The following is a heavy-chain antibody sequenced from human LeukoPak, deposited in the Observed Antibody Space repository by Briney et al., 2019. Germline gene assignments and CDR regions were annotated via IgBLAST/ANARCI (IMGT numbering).Heavy chain of an antibody. CDR1: GFTFGSFS. J-gene: IGHJ4*02. V-gene: IGHV3-48*04. Sequence: TGGPLRLSGAASGFTFGSFSMNWAAQAPGKGREGVSYISSSSSTIYYADSVKGRFTISRDNAKNSLYLQMNSLRAEDTAVYYCARGYDILDYWGQGTLVTVSS. CDR2: ISSSSSTI. CDR3: ARGYDILDY. D-gene: IGHD3-9*01.